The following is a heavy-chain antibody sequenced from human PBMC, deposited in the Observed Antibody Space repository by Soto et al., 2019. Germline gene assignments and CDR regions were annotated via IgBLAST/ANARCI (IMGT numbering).Heavy chain of an antibody. D-gene: IGHD6-13*01. CDR2: INSDGSST. J-gene: IGHJ4*02. CDR3: ARADLLAAAGHFDY. CDR1: GFTFSSYW. V-gene: IGHV3-74*01. Sequence: EVQLVESGGGLVQPGGSLRLSCVASGFTFSSYWMHWVRQAPGKGLVWVSRINSDGSSTSYADSVKGRFTISRDNAKNTVYLQINSLRAEDTAVYYCARADLLAAAGHFDYWGQGTLVTVAS.